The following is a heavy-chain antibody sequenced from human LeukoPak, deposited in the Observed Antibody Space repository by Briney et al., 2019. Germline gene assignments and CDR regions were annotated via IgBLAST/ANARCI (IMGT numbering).Heavy chain of an antibody. CDR3: ARDCSGGSCVDY. CDR1: GFTFSSYA. V-gene: IGHV3-23*01. J-gene: IGHJ4*02. CDR2: ISGSGGST. D-gene: IGHD2-15*01. Sequence: GGSLRLSCAASGFTFSSYAMSWVRQAPGKGLEWVSAISGSGGSTYYADSVKGRFTISRDNSKNTLYLQMNSLRAEDTAVYYCARDCSGGSCVDYWGQGTLVTVSS.